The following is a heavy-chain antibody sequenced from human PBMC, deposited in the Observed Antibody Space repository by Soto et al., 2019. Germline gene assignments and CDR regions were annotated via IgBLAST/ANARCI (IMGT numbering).Heavy chain of an antibody. Sequence: PGGSLRLSCAASGFTVNSNYMSWVRQAPGKGLEWVSAISGSGGSTYYADSVKGRFTISRDNSKNTLYLQMNSLRAEDTAVYYCAKDRRAYYYGSGSYSEHNWFDPWGQGTLVTVSS. CDR1: GFTVNSNY. CDR2: ISGSGGST. V-gene: IGHV3-23*01. J-gene: IGHJ5*02. D-gene: IGHD3-10*01. CDR3: AKDRRAYYYGSGSYSEHNWFDP.